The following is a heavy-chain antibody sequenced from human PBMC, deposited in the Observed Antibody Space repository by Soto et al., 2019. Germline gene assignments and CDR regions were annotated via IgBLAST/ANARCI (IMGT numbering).Heavy chain of an antibody. D-gene: IGHD5-12*01. J-gene: IGHJ6*02. CDR3: ARGGPHSGYGGDGMDV. CDR1: GYTFTSYY. Sequence: ASVKVSCKASGYTFTSYYMHWVRQAPGQGLEWMGIINPSGGSTSYAQKFQGRVTTTRDTSTSTVYMELSSLRSEDTAVYYCARGGPHSGYGGDGMDVWGQGTTVTVSS. CDR2: INPSGGST. V-gene: IGHV1-46*01.